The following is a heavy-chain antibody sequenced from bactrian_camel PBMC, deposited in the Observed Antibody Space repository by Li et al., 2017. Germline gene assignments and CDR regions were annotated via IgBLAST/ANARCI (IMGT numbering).Heavy chain of an antibody. CDR3: VKDLSVVVFVGFGH. D-gene: IGHD7*01. CDR2: ISGGSNT. V-gene: IGHV3S6*01. CDR1: GFLFNDYY. J-gene: IGHJ6*01. Sequence: VQLVESGGGLVQPGGSLRLSCVAPGFLFNDYYIHWVRQTPGKGLEWVSSISGGSNTYYANSVKGRFTIARDNAKNTLYLQLNNLEIEDTAMYYCVKDLSVVVFVGFGHWGQGTQVTVS.